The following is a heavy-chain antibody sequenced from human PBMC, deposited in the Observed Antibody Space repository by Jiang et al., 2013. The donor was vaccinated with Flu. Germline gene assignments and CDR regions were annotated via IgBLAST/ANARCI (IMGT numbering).Heavy chain of an antibody. Sequence: GAEVKKPGSSVKVSCKASGGTFNSYALNWVRQAPGQGLEWMGGIIPIFGTTNYAQKFQGRVTITADESTRTAYMELSSLRSEDTAVYYCARISYGGYGLDDYWGQGTLVTVSS. D-gene: IGHD5-12*01. V-gene: IGHV1-69*01. CDR3: ARISYGGYGLDDY. CDR2: IIPIFGTT. CDR1: GGTFNSYA. J-gene: IGHJ4*02.